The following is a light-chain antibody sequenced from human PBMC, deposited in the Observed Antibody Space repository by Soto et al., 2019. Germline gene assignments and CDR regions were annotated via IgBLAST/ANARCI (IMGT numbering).Light chain of an antibody. CDR3: QQYDSSPWT. J-gene: IGKJ1*01. CDR2: GAS. CDR1: QSVSSSY. V-gene: IGKV3-20*01. Sequence: EIVLTQSPGTLSLSPGERATLSCRASQSVSSSYLAWYQQKPGQAPRLLIYGASSRATGIPDRFSGSGSGKDFTLTISRLEPEDFAVYYCQQYDSSPWTFGQATKVEIK.